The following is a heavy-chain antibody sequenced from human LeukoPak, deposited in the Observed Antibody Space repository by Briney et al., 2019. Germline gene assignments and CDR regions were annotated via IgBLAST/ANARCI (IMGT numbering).Heavy chain of an antibody. CDR2: IYTSGST. Sequence: KSSQTLSLTCTVSGGSISSGSYYWSWIRQPAGKGLEWIGRIYTSGSTNYNPSLKSRVTMSVDTSKNQFSLKLSSVTAADTAVYYCARDPSGYSGYGDYWGQGTLVTVSS. CDR1: GGSISSGSYY. D-gene: IGHD5-12*01. CDR3: ARDPSGYSGYGDY. J-gene: IGHJ4*02. V-gene: IGHV4-61*02.